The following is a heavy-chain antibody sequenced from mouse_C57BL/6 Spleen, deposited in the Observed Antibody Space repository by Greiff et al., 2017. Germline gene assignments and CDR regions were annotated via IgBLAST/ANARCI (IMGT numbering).Heavy chain of an antibody. CDR3: ARWSTTYWYCDV. Sequence: QVQLQQPGAELVRPGSSVKLSCKASGYTFTSYWMHWVKQRPIQGLEWIGNIDPSDSETHYNQKFKDKATLTVDKSSSTAYMQLSSLTSEDSAVYYCARWSTTYWYCDVWGTGTTVTVSS. D-gene: IGHD1-1*01. J-gene: IGHJ1*03. CDR2: IDPSDSET. V-gene: IGHV1-52*01. CDR1: GYTFTSYW.